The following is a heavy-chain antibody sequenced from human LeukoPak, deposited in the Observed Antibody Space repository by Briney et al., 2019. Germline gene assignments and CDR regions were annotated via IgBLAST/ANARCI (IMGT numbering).Heavy chain of an antibody. Sequence: PGGSLRLSCATSGFTFSNYYMSWIRQAPGKGLEWVSYISRGDGPMCYADSVKGRFTISRDNAKNSLYLQMNSLRAEDTAVYYCARGDWFLDYWGQGTLVTVSS. CDR2: ISRGDGPM. D-gene: IGHD3-3*01. CDR1: GFTFSNYY. CDR3: ARGDWFLDY. J-gene: IGHJ4*02. V-gene: IGHV3-11*04.